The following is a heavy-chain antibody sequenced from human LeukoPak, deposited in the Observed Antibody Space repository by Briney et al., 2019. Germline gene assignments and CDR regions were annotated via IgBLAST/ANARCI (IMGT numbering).Heavy chain of an antibody. D-gene: IGHD5-12*01. V-gene: IGHV1-2*02. CDR1: GYTFTGYY. Sequence: ASVKVSCKASGYTFTGYYMHWMRQAAGQGLEWMGWINPNSGGTNYAQKFQGRVTMTWDTSISTAYMELSRLRSDDTAVYYCARVEVVATIPFDYWGQGTLVTVSS. CDR2: INPNSGGT. J-gene: IGHJ4*02. CDR3: ARVEVVATIPFDY.